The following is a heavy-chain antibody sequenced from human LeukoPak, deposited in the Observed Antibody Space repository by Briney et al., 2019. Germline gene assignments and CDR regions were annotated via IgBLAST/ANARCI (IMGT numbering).Heavy chain of an antibody. CDR1: GGSISSYY. V-gene: IGHV4-59*12. Sequence: SSETLSLTCTVSGGSISSYYWSWIRQPPGKGLEWIGYIYYSGSTNYNPSLKSRVTISVDTSKNQFSLKLSSVTAADTAVYYCARGRLGYYGSGSYHKGFDPWGQGTLVTVSS. CDR2: IYYSGST. D-gene: IGHD3-10*01. CDR3: ARGRLGYYGSGSYHKGFDP. J-gene: IGHJ5*02.